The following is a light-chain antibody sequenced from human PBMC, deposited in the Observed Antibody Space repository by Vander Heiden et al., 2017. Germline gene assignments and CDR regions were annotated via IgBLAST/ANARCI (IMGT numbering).Light chain of an antibody. CDR1: NSDVGRYNL. Sequence: QSALTQPASVSGSPGQSITISCTGTNSDVGRYNLVSWYQQFPGKAPKLMIYEVTERPAGVSNRFSGSKSGNTASLTISGLQAEDEADYYCCSYVSSDVPHVFGTGTKVTVL. J-gene: IGLJ1*01. CDR3: CSYVSSDVPHV. V-gene: IGLV2-23*02. CDR2: EVT.